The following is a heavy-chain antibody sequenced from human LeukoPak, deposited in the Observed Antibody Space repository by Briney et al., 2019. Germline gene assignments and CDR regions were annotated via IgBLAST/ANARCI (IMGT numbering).Heavy chain of an antibody. CDR3: TTNDAFDI. J-gene: IGHJ3*02. Sequence: GGSLRLSCVASGFTFSDAWVNWVRQAPGKGLEWVGRIKRKANGGPTDYAAPVKGRFTISRDDSKDTLYLQMNSLKTEDTAMYYCTTNDAFDIWGQGTMVTVSS. V-gene: IGHV3-15*01. CDR1: GFTFSDAW. CDR2: IKRKANGGPT.